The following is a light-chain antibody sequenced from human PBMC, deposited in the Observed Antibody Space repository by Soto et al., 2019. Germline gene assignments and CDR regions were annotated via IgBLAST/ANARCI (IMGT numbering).Light chain of an antibody. Sequence: EIVLTQSPATLSLSPGERATLSCRASQSVSSYLAWYQQKPGQAPRLLIYDASNRATGIPARLSGSGSWTDYSLTISSLEPDDFAVYYCPQRSNWPPITFGQGTRLEIK. V-gene: IGKV3-11*01. CDR2: DAS. CDR3: PQRSNWPPIT. CDR1: QSVSSY. J-gene: IGKJ5*01.